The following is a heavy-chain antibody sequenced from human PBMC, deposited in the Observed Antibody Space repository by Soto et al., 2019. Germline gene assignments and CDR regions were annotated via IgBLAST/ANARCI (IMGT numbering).Heavy chain of an antibody. CDR1: GDSVSSNTAT. V-gene: IGHV6-1*01. Sequence: PSQTLSLTCAISGDSVSSNTATWNWIRQSPSRGLEWLGRTYYRSNWYDDYAVAVKSRMTISPDPSKNQFSLHLNSVTPEDTAVYYCARDRCVDHLGFFDFWGQGTLVTVSS. J-gene: IGHJ4*02. CDR3: ARDRCVDHLGFFDF. CDR2: TYYRSNWYD. D-gene: IGHD3-3*02.